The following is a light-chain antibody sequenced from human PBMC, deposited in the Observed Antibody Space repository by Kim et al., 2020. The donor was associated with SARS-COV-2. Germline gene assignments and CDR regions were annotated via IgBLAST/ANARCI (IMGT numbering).Light chain of an antibody. CDR3: QQYHNWPLT. J-gene: IGKJ4*02. V-gene: IGKV3-15*01. CDR1: QSVGSY. CDR2: SAS. Sequence: EIVLTQSPATLSVSPGESATLSCKASQSVGSYLAWYQQKLGQAPRLLISSASSRATGFPARFSGSWSGTEFSLTISSLQSEDFAVYYCQQYHNWPLTFGGGTKVDIK.